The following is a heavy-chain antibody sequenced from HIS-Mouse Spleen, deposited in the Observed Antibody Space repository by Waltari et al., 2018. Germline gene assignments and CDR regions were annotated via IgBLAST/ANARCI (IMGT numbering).Heavy chain of an antibody. Sequence: LQLQEAGPGLVKPSETLSLTCSVSGGPISHSLYYWAWIRQPPGKGLEWIGSIYYSGRTYYNPSLKSRVTISVDTSKNQFSLKLSSVTAADTAVYYCAREIPYSSSWYDWYFDLWGRGTLVTVSS. CDR1: GGPISHSLYY. D-gene: IGHD6-13*01. CDR3: AREIPYSSSWYDWYFDL. V-gene: IGHV4-39*07. CDR2: IYYSGRT. J-gene: IGHJ2*01.